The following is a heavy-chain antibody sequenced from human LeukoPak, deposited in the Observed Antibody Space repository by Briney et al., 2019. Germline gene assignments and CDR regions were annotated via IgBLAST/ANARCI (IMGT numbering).Heavy chain of an antibody. D-gene: IGHD5-12*01. Sequence: GGSLRLSCAASGFTFSSYWMHWVRQAPGKGLVWVSRINSDGSSTSYADSVKGRFTISRDNAKNSLYLQMSSLRAEDTAVYYCAREGATDWYFHLWGRGTLVTVSS. J-gene: IGHJ2*01. CDR1: GFTFSSYW. CDR2: INSDGSST. V-gene: IGHV3-74*01. CDR3: AREGATDWYFHL.